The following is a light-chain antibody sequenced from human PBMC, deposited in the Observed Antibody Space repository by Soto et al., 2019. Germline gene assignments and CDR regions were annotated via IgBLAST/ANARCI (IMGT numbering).Light chain of an antibody. V-gene: IGKV3-15*01. Sequence: IVMTQSPATLSVSPGERATLSCRASQSLRSNLAWYQQKPGQAPRLLIYAASTRATGIPARFSGSGSGTEFTHTISSLQSEDFAVYYCQQYNNWWTFGQGTQVEIK. CDR2: AAS. J-gene: IGKJ1*01. CDR1: QSLRSN. CDR3: QQYNNWWT.